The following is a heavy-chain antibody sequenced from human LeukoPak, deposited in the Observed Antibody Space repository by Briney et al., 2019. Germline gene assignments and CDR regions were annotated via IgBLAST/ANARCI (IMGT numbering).Heavy chain of an antibody. V-gene: IGHV4-34*01. J-gene: IGHJ5*02. D-gene: IGHD4-11*01. CDR3: ARGVRYSKRMVRFDP. Sequence: SQTLSLTCAVDGGSLTGFYLRWIRHPPGKGLEWIGEIKQSGSTNYNPSLKSRVTISVDTSKNQFSLKLSSVTAADTAVYYCARGVRYSKRMVRFDPWGQGTLATVSS. CDR2: IKQSGST. CDR1: GGSLTGFY.